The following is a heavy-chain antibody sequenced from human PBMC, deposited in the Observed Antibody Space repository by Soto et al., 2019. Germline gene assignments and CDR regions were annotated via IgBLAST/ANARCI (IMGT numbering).Heavy chain of an antibody. CDR2: LSGSGDRT. J-gene: IGHJ4*02. CDR3: AKGTTWLQLGRLDS. D-gene: IGHD1-1*01. V-gene: IGHV3-23*01. CDR1: GFTFSNFA. Sequence: EVQLLESGGHLVQPGGSLRLPCAASGFTFSNFAMSWVRQAPGKGLEWVSGLSGSGDRTYYADSVKGRFIVSRDNSKDTLYLRINSLSVEDTAMYYCAKGTTWLQLGRLDSWGQGILVTVSS.